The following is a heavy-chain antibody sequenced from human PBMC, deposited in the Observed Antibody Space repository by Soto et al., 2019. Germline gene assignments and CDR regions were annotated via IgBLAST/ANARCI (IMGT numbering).Heavy chain of an antibody. J-gene: IGHJ6*02. V-gene: IGHV4-4*07. D-gene: IGHD3-16*01. Sequence: QVQLQESGPGLVKPSETLSLTCTVSGGSISSYYWCWIRQPAGKGLEWIGRFYPSGNINYNPSLKSRLTMSGDTSRNPFYLNLTSVTAADTAVYYCARCGLDYGMDVWGQGTTVTVSS. CDR1: GGSISSYY. CDR3: ARCGLDYGMDV. CDR2: FYPSGNI.